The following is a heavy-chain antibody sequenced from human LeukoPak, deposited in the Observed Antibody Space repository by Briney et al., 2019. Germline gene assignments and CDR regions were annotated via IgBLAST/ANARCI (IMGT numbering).Heavy chain of an antibody. Sequence: HPGGSLRLSCAASGFTFSSYEMNWVRQAPGKGLEWVSYISSFSSTIYYADSVMGRFTISRDNAKNSLYLQMNSLRAEDTAVYYCARSPNYKGYFDYGGQGTLVTVSS. CDR3: ARSPNYKGYFDY. J-gene: IGHJ4*02. CDR1: GFTFSSYE. D-gene: IGHD3-10*01. V-gene: IGHV3-48*03. CDR2: ISSFSSTI.